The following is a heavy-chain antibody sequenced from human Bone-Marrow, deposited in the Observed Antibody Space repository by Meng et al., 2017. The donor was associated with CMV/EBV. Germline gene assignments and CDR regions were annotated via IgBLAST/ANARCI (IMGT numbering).Heavy chain of an antibody. V-gene: IGHV4-31*03. CDR1: SGSISSRGYS. Sequence: QVQLQESGPGLVKSSQTLSLTCTVSSGSISSRGYSWSWVRQYPGKGLEWIGYIYYSGTTYYNPSLKSRVSISVDRSKNQFSLKLSSATAADTAVYYCARYDSSGYYYYFDWWGQGNLVTVSS. CDR2: IYYSGTT. CDR3: ARYDSSGYYYYFDW. J-gene: IGHJ4*02. D-gene: IGHD3-22*01.